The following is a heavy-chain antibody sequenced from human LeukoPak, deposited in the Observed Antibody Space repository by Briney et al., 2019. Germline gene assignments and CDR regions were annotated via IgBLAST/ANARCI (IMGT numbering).Heavy chain of an antibody. CDR1: GGSISSGSYD. Sequence: PSETLSLTCTVSGGSISSGSYDWYWIRQPAGKGLEWIGHIYTSGSTDYNPSLKSRVTISVATSKNQFSLKLTSVTAADTAVYYCARMGIVVVTDFDYWGQGTLVTVSS. D-gene: IGHD3-22*01. J-gene: IGHJ4*02. V-gene: IGHV4-61*09. CDR3: ARMGIVVVTDFDY. CDR2: IYTSGST.